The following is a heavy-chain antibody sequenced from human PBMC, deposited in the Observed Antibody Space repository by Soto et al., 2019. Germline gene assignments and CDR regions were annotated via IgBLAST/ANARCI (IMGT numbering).Heavy chain of an antibody. CDR2: ISNSFSDGNT. V-gene: IGHV3-23*01. CDR3: AKVFSPEGGNYFDY. CDR1: GFTFSNYA. J-gene: IGHJ4*02. Sequence: GGSLRLSCAASGFTFSNYAMNWVRQAPGKGLEWVSAISNSFSDGNTHYADSVKGRFTISRDNDKNTVFLEMNSLRAEDTAVYYCAKVFSPEGGNYFDYWGQGTLVTVSS.